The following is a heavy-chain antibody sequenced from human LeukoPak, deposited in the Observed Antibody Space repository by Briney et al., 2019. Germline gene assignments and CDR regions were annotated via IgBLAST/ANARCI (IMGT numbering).Heavy chain of an antibody. CDR1: EFTFSSYA. CDR3: ARAGLIHDAFDI. CDR2: ISYDGSNK. D-gene: IGHD3-16*01. Sequence: GRSLRLSRAASEFTFSSYAMHWVRQAPGKGLEWVAVISYDGSNKYYADSVKGRFTISRDNSKNTLYLQMNSLGAEDTAVYYCARAGLIHDAFDIWGQGTMVTVSS. J-gene: IGHJ3*02. V-gene: IGHV3-30-3*01.